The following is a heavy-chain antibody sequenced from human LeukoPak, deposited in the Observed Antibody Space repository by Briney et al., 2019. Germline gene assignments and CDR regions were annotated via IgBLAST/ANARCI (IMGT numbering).Heavy chain of an antibody. V-gene: IGHV4-59*01. CDR3: ARGAGYCSGGSCYSEVGWFDP. CDR2: ISYSGST. D-gene: IGHD2-15*01. Sequence: SETLSLTCTVSGGSITGYYWSWIRQPPGKGLEWIGYISYSGSTNSNPSLKSRVTMSVDTSKNQFSLKLSSVTAADTAVYYCARGAGYCSGGSCYSEVGWFDPWGQGTLVTVSS. J-gene: IGHJ5*02. CDR1: GGSITGYY.